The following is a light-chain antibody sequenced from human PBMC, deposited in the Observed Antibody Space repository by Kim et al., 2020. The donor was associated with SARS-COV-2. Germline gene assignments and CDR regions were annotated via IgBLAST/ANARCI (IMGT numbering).Light chain of an antibody. V-gene: IGKV1-5*03. Sequence: ASVGDRVTITCRASQSIGGWLAWYQQKPGKAPKRLIYKASSLESGVPSRFGGSESGTEFTLTISSLQPDDFATYYCQQYNSYPVAFGGGTKVDIK. J-gene: IGKJ4*01. CDR2: KAS. CDR3: QQYNSYPVA. CDR1: QSIGGW.